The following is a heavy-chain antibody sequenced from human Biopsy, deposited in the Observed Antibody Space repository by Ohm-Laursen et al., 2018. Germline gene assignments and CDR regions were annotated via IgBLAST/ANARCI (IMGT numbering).Heavy chain of an antibody. V-gene: IGHV5-51*01. Sequence: ESLKISCKGSGYSFGNFWIGWVRQLPGKGLEWMGSIYPGDSDSKYSQSFQGQVTISVDASVSIAYLQWSSLKASATAMYYCARSSAAGFYFYGMDIWGQGTMVTVSS. D-gene: IGHD2-15*01. CDR3: ARSSAAGFYFYGMDI. CDR2: IYPGDSDS. J-gene: IGHJ6*02. CDR1: GYSFGNFW.